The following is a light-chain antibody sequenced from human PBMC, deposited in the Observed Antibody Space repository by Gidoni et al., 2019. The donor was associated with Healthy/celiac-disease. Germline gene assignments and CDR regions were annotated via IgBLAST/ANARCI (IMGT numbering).Light chain of an antibody. CDR3: SSYTSSSTLV. CDR1: SSDVGGYNS. Sequence: QSALTQPASVAGSPGQSITIPCTGTSSDVGGYNSVPWYQPHPGKAPKLMIYDVSKRPSGVSNRFSGSKSGNTASLTISGLQAEDEADYYCSSYTSSSTLVFGGGTKLTVL. CDR2: DVS. V-gene: IGLV2-14*03. J-gene: IGLJ2*01.